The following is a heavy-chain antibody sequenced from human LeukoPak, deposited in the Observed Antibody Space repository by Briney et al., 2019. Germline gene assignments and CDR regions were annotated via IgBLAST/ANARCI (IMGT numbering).Heavy chain of an antibody. V-gene: IGHV3-7*01. CDR3: ARGTAAAGTYYFDY. D-gene: IGHD6-13*01. CDR1: GFTFSSYW. J-gene: IGHJ4*02. CDR2: IKQDGSEK. Sequence: PGGSLRLSCAASGFTFSSYWMSWVRQAPGKGLEWVANIKQDGSEKYYVDSVKGRFTISRDNAKNSLYLQMNSLRAEDTAVYYCARGTAAAGTYYFDYWGQGTLVTVSS.